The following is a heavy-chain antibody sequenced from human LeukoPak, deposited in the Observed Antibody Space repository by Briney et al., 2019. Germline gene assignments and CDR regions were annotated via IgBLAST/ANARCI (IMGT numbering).Heavy chain of an antibody. J-gene: IGHJ6*03. D-gene: IGHD5-18*01. Sequence: SETLSLTCTVSGGSISSYYWTCVRQPAGKGLEWIGRIYTSGSTNYNPSLKSRVTMSVDTSKNQFSLKLSSVTAADTAVYYCARDNPIQLWLVPYYYYMGVWSRGTTVTVSS. CDR1: GGSISSYY. CDR3: ARDNPIQLWLVPYYYYMGV. CDR2: IYTSGST. V-gene: IGHV4-4*07.